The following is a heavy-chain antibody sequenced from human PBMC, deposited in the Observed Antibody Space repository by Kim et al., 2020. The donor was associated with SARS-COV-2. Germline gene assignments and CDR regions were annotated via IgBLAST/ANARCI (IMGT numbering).Heavy chain of an antibody. CDR2: IYYSGST. CDR3: ARDHREWLLYTAYWYFDL. D-gene: IGHD3-3*01. CDR1: GGSISSYY. V-gene: IGHV4-59*01. Sequence: SETLSLTCTASGGSISSYYWSWIRQPPGKGLEWIGDIYYSGSTYYNPSLKSRVTISVDTSKNQFSLKLSSVTAADTAVYYCARDHREWLLYTAYWYFDLWGRGTLVTVSS. J-gene: IGHJ2*01.